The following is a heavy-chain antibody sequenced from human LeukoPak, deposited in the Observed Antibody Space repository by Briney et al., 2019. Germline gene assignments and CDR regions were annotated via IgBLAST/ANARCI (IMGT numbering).Heavy chain of an antibody. Sequence: PSETLSLTCTVSGGSISSSSYYWGWIRQPPGKGLEWIGSIYYSGSTYYNPSLKSRVTISVDTSKNQFSLKLSSVTAADTAVYYCARGWGIVGATMVFDYWGQGTLVTVSS. CDR1: GGSISSSSYY. CDR3: ARGWGIVGATMVFDY. CDR2: IYYSGST. D-gene: IGHD1-26*01. J-gene: IGHJ4*02. V-gene: IGHV4-39*07.